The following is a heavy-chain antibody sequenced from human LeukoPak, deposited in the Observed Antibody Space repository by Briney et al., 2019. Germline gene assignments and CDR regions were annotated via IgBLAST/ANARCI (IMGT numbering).Heavy chain of an antibody. CDR1: GGSFSSYY. J-gene: IGHJ4*02. V-gene: IGHV4-34*01. Sequence: SGTLSLTCAFYGGSFSSYYWTWIRQPPGKGLEWIGEINHSGSTNYNPSLESRVIILIDTSKNQFSLQLGSVTAADTAVYYCARNHNWNFDYWGQGSLVPVSS. CDR3: ARNHNWNFDY. CDR2: INHSGST. D-gene: IGHD1-20*01.